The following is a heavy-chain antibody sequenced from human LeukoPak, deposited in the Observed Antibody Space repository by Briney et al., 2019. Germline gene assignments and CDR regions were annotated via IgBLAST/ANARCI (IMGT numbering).Heavy chain of an antibody. CDR3: ARGLEHPAAGGFDY. J-gene: IGHJ4*02. CDR2: IWYDGSNK. CDR1: GFTFSSYG. Sequence: PGRSLRLSCAAAGFTFSSYGMHWVHQAPGKGVEGVAVIWYDGSNKNYADSVKGRFTISRDNSKNTLYLQMNSLRAEDTAVYYCARGLEHPAAGGFDYWGQGTLVTVSS. D-gene: IGHD6-25*01. V-gene: IGHV3-33*01.